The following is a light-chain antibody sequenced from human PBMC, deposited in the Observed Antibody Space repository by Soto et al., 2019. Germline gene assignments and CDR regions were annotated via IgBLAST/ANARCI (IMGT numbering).Light chain of an antibody. J-gene: IGKJ1*01. CDR2: DAS. CDR1: QSVSSN. CDR3: QQYNKWPRT. V-gene: IGKV3-15*01. Sequence: EIVMTRSPATLSVSPGDRATLSCRASQSVSSNLAWYQQKPGLPPRLLIYDASTRATGIPARFSGSGSGTDFTLTISSLQSQDFAVYYCQQYNKWPRTFGQGTKVDIK.